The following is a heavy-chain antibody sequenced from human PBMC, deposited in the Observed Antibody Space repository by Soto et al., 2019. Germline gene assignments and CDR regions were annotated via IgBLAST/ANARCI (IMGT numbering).Heavy chain of an antibody. J-gene: IGHJ6*02. CDR1: GYTFTSYG. V-gene: IGHV1-18*01. D-gene: IGHD3-10*01. CDR3: ARSGQPRSYYYYYYGMDV. Sequence: ASVKVSCKASGYTFTSYGISWVRQAPGQGLEWMGWISAYNGNTNYAQKLQGRVTMTTDTSTSTAYMELRSLRSDDTAVYYCARSGQPRSYYYYYYGMDVWGQGTTVTVYS. CDR2: ISAYNGNT.